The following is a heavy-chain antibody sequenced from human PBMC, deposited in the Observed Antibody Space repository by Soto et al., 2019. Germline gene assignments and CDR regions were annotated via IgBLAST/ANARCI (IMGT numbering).Heavy chain of an antibody. CDR3: ARGGYDSSGYPFYY. V-gene: IGHV3-64*02. J-gene: IGHJ4*02. CDR1: GFTFTTYA. CDR2: ISSNGGTT. D-gene: IGHD3-22*01. Sequence: EVQLVESGEGLVQPGGSLRLSCAASGFTFTTYAMHWVRHAPGKGLEYVSGISSNGGTTYYADSVKGRFTVSRDNSKNTLYLHMGGLRAEDMAVYYCARGGYDSSGYPFYYWGQGTLVTVSS.